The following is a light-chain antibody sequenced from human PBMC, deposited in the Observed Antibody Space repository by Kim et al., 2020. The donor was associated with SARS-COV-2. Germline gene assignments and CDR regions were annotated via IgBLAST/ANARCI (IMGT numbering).Light chain of an antibody. CDR1: QDISNS. CDR3: LQYDNLPYT. Sequence: DILMTQSPSSLSASVGDSVTITCQASQDISNSLSWFQLKPGKAPRLLIYDASHLETGVPSKFSGSGSGTDFTFTISSLQPEDAATYYCLQYDNLPYTFGQGTKLEIK. V-gene: IGKV1-33*01. CDR2: DAS. J-gene: IGKJ2*01.